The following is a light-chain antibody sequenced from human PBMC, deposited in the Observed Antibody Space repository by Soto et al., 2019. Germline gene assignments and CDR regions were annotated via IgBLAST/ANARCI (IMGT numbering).Light chain of an antibody. Sequence: EIVLTQSPATLSLSPGERATLSCRASQSVSSYLAWYQQKPGQAPRLLIYDASNRATGIPARFSGGGSGTDFTLTISGLEPEDFAVYYCQQYGSSPLISFGQGTRLEIK. CDR1: QSVSSY. CDR2: DAS. V-gene: IGKV3-11*01. CDR3: QQYGSSPLIS. J-gene: IGKJ5*01.